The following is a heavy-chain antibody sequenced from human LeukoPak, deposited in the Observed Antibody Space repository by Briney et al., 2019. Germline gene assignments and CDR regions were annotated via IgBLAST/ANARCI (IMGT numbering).Heavy chain of an antibody. Sequence: ASVRVSCKASGYTFTVYYMHWGRQAPGQGLGWVGWINPNSGGTNYAQKFQGRVTMTRHTSISTAYMELSRLRSDDTAVYYCARSQQRDAFDIWGQGTMVTVSS. J-gene: IGHJ3*02. CDR3: ARSQQRDAFDI. CDR1: GYTFTVYY. CDR2: INPNSGGT. D-gene: IGHD6-25*01. V-gene: IGHV1-2*02.